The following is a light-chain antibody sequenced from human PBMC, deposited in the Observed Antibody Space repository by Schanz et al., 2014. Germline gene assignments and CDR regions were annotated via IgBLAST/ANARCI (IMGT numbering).Light chain of an antibody. CDR1: SSNIGSNN. J-gene: IGLJ3*02. CDR3: AAWDDSLSGPV. CDR2: SNN. Sequence: QSVLTQPPSASGTPGQRVTISCSGSSSNIGSNNVNWYQQLPGTAPKLLIYSNNQRPSGVPDRFSGSKSGTSASLAISGLRSEDEADYYCAAWDDSLSGPVFGGGTKLTVL. V-gene: IGLV1-47*02.